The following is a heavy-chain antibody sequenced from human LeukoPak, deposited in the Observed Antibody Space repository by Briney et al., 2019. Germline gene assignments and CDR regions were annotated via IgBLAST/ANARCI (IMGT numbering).Heavy chain of an antibody. J-gene: IGHJ6*03. CDR2: ISAYNGNT. Sequence: ASVKVSCKASGYTFTSYGISWVRQAPGQGLEWMGWISAYNGNTNYAQKLQGRVTMTTDTSTSTAYMELRSLRSDDTAVYYCARDPDIAAAGDVVIASNYYYYYYMDVWGKGTTVTVSS. D-gene: IGHD6-13*01. V-gene: IGHV1-18*01. CDR1: GYTFTSYG. CDR3: ARDPDIAAAGDVVIASNYYYYYYMDV.